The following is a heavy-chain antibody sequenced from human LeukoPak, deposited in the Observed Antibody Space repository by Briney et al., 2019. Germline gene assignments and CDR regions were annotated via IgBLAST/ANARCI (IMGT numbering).Heavy chain of an antibody. D-gene: IGHD6-19*01. CDR2: IRSKAYGGTT. CDR1: GFTFGDYA. V-gene: IGHV3-49*04. J-gene: IGHJ4*02. Sequence: GGSLRLSCAASGFTFGDYAMSWVRQAPGKGLEWVGFIRSKAYGGTTEYAASVKGRFTISRDDSKSIAYLQMNSLKTEDTAVYYCTSDLSIAVAGPFDYWGQGTLVTVSS. CDR3: TSDLSIAVAGPFDY.